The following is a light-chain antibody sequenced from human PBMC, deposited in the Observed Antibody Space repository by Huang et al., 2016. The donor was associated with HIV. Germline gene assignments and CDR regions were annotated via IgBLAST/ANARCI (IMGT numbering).Light chain of an antibody. V-gene: IGKV3-15*01. Sequence: EIVMTQSPATLSVSPGERATLSCRASQSISSNLAWYQQRPAQAPRLLIYGASTRATGIPARFTGSGSGTEFTLTISSLRSEDFAVYYCQQYNDWPPLLTFGPGTKVDFK. CDR1: QSISSN. CDR3: QQYNDWPPLLT. CDR2: GAS. J-gene: IGKJ3*01.